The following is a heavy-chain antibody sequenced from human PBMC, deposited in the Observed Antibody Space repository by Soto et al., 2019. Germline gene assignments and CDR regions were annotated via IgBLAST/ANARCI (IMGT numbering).Heavy chain of an antibody. D-gene: IGHD2-2*01. CDR2: MNPNSGQT. V-gene: IGHV1-8*01. Sequence: QVQLVQSGAEVKKPGASVKVSCNASGYTFTSHDINWMLQATGQGLEWMGWMNPNSGQTNYAQKVQGRVTMDRDTSISTSYMALTHLRSEDTAIYYCASDMSTTWGQGTLVTVSS. CDR1: GYTFTSHD. J-gene: IGHJ5*02. CDR3: ASDMSTT.